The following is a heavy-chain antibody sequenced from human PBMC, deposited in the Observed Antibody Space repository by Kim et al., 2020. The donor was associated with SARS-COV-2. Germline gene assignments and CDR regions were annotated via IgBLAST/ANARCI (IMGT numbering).Heavy chain of an antibody. Sequence: KGRFTISRDNAKNSLYLQMNSLRAEDTAVYYCARAEGRMTTVTYYGMDVWGQGTTVTVSS. J-gene: IGHJ6*02. D-gene: IGHD4-17*01. CDR3: ARAEGRMTTVTYYGMDV. V-gene: IGHV3-48*03.